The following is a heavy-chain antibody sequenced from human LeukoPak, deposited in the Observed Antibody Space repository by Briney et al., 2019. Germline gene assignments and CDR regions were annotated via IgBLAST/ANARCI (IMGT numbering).Heavy chain of an antibody. CDR3: ARGAYYYDSSGYFTFHI. CDR1: GGSISSYY. CDR2: IYARGST. Sequence: SETLSLTCTVSGGSISSYYWSWIRQPAGKGLEWIGRIYARGSTNYNPSLKSRVTMSVDTSKNQFSLKLSTVTAADTAVYYCARGAYYYDSSGYFTFHIWGQGTMVTVSS. D-gene: IGHD3-22*01. V-gene: IGHV4-4*07. J-gene: IGHJ3*02.